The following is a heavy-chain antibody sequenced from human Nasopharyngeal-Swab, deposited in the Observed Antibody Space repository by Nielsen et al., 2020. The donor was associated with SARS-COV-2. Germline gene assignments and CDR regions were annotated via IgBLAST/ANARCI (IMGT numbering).Heavy chain of an antibody. CDR1: GYTFTSYD. Sequence: ASVKVSCKASGYTFTSYDINWVRQAPGQGLEWMGWISAYNGNTNYAQKLQGRVTMTTDTSTSTAYMELRSLRSDDTAVYYCAREVSYGDHRYGMDVWGQGTTVTVSS. D-gene: IGHD4-17*01. CDR2: ISAYNGNT. CDR3: AREVSYGDHRYGMDV. J-gene: IGHJ6*02. V-gene: IGHV1-18*01.